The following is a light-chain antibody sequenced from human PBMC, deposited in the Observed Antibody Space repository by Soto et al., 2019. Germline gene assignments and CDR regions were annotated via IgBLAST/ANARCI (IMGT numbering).Light chain of an antibody. CDR3: QQYYNWPLS. CDR2: AAS. Sequence: DIQMTQSPSSLSASVGDRVTITCRASQSISSYLNWYQQKPGKAPKLLIYAASSLQSGVPSRFSGSGSGTEFTLTISSLQSEDSALYYCQQYYNWPLSFGGGTKVEIK. V-gene: IGKV1-39*01. CDR1: QSISSY. J-gene: IGKJ4*01.